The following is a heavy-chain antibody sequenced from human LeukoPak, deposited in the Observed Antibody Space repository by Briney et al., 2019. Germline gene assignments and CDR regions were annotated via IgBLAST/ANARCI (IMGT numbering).Heavy chain of an antibody. CDR3: ARGRDSAFDI. J-gene: IGHJ3*02. V-gene: IGHV6-1*01. Sequence: SQTLSLTCAISGDSVSRNNAGWNWIRQSPSRGLEWLGRTYYRSKWYSDFAPSVRNRITIDPDTSKNQFSLQLNSVTPEDTAVYYCARGRDSAFDIWGQGTMVTVSS. CDR1: GDSVSRNNAG. CDR2: TYYRSKWYS.